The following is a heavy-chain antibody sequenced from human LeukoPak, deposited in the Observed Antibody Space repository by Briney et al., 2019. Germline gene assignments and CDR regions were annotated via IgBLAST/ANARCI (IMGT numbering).Heavy chain of an antibody. D-gene: IGHD4-17*01. V-gene: IGHV1-69*13. CDR1: GGTFSSYA. CDR2: IIPIFGTA. CDR3: ARDPRDYGENYYYYYMDV. J-gene: IGHJ6*03. Sequence: SVKVSCKASGGTFSSYAISWVRQALGQGLEWMGGIIPIFGTANYAQKFQGRVTITADESTSTAYMELSSLRSEDTAAYYCARDPRDYGENYYYYYMDVWGKGTTVTVSS.